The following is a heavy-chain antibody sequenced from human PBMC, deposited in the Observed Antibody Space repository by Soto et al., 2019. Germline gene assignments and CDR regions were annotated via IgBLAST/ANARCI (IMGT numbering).Heavy chain of an antibody. CDR2: ISYSGST. CDR3: ATLYESRGYYHKGWFGP. V-gene: IGHV4-59*01. J-gene: IGHJ5*02. CDR1: GASINTYY. Sequence: SETLSLTCTVSGASINTYYWSWIRQPPGKGLEWIGYISYSGSTNYNPSLKSRVTISADTSNNQFSLKLSSVTAADTAVYYCATLYESRGYYHKGWFGPWGQGILVT. D-gene: IGHD3-22*01.